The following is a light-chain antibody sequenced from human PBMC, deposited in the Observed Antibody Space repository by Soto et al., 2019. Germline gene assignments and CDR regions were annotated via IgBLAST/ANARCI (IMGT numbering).Light chain of an antibody. CDR1: QSVKSRY. V-gene: IGKV3-20*01. CDR2: GAS. Sequence: EIVLTQSPGTLSSSPGERATLSCRARQSVKSRYLAWYQQKAGQRASLLIDGASHRATGMPGGLIGSGSGTDFTRIISKIEPQYFGVSDGQQYGSSPRTFGRGTKVDSK. J-gene: IGKJ4*02. CDR3: QQYGSSPRT.